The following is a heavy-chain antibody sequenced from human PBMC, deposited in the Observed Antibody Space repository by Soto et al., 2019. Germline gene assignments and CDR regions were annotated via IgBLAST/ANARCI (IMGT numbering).Heavy chain of an antibody. CDR3: TTVYSSFVDYFDY. CDR2: IKSKTDGGTT. V-gene: IGHV3-15*01. J-gene: IGHJ4*02. D-gene: IGHD6-6*01. CDR1: GFTFSNAW. Sequence: GSLRLSCAASGFTFSNAWMSWVRQAPGKGLEWVGRIKSKTDGGTTDYAAPVKGRFTISRDDSKNTLYLQMNSLKTEDTAVYYCTTVYSSFVDYFDYWGQGTLVTVSS.